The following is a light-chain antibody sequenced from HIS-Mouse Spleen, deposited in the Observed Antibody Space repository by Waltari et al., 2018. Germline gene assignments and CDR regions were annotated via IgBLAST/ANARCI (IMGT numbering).Light chain of an antibody. Sequence: QSALTQPASVSGSPGQSLTTSRTRTSRDVGRYNLVSWYQQHPGQAPKLMIYEGSKRPSGVSNRFSGSKSGNTASLTISGLQAEDEADYYCCSYAGSSTWVFGGGTKLTVL. J-gene: IGLJ3*02. CDR1: SRDVGRYNL. CDR3: CSYAGSSTWV. V-gene: IGLV2-23*01. CDR2: EGS.